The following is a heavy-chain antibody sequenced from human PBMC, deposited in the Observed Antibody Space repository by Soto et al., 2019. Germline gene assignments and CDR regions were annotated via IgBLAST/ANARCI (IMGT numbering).Heavy chain of an antibody. CDR1: GGSFSGYY. V-gene: IGHV4-34*01. CDR2: INHSGST. J-gene: IGHJ4*02. Sequence: SETLSLTCAVYGGSFSGYYWSWIRQPPGKGLEWIGEINHSGSTNYNPSLKSRVTISVDTSKNQFSLKLSSVTAADTAVYYCASSDGSGAYYFDYRGQGTLVTVSS. CDR3: ASSDGSGAYYFDY. D-gene: IGHD3-10*01.